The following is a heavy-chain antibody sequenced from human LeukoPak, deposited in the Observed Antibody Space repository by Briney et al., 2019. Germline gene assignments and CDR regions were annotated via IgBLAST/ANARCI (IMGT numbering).Heavy chain of an antibody. CDR3: ASVYKYGMDV. Sequence: ASVKVSCKASGYTVTSYYMHWVRQAPGQGLEWMGILNPSGGSSSYAQKFQGRATLTRATSTSTVYMELSSLRSEDTAVYCYASVYKYGMDVWGQGTTVIVSS. V-gene: IGHV1-46*01. CDR2: LNPSGGSS. J-gene: IGHJ6*02. CDR1: GYTVTSYY.